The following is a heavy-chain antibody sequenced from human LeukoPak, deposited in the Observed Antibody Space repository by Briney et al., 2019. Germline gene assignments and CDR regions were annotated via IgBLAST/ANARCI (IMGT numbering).Heavy chain of an antibody. D-gene: IGHD6-19*01. J-gene: IGHJ4*02. V-gene: IGHV3-23*01. Sequence: GGSLRLSCAASGFTFSSYAMTWVRQAPGKGLEWVSRISDVGGSTYYADSVKGRFTISRDNSKNTLYLQMNTLRAEDTAVYYCAKGLGTSGWSLSTFDYWGQGTLVTVST. CDR1: GFTFSSYA. CDR3: AKGLGTSGWSLSTFDY. CDR2: ISDVGGST.